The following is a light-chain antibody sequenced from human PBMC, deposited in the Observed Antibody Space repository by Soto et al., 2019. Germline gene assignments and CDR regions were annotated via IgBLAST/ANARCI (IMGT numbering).Light chain of an antibody. V-gene: IGKV3-20*01. CDR1: QSVSSTY. Sequence: EIVLTQSPGTLSLSPGERATLSCRASQSVSSTYLAWYQQKPGQAPRLLIYGASSRATGIPDRFSGSGSGXXXTLTISRLEPEDFAVYYCQQYASSPLTFGGGTRVEIK. CDR3: QQYASSPLT. J-gene: IGKJ4*01. CDR2: GAS.